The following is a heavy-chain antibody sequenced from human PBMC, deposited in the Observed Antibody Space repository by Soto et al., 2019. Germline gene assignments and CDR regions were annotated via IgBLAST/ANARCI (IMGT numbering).Heavy chain of an antibody. CDR1: GFTFSSYS. J-gene: IGHJ4*02. CDR3: AKRRGAGGHFDY. CDR2: VSIGGST. Sequence: DVQLLESGGGLVQPGGSLRLSCAASGFTFSSYSMGWVRQGPGKGLEWVAVVSIGGSTHYAVSVRGRFTISIDNSKHTLSLQINSLTAEDTAVYFCAKRRGAGGHFDYWGQGALVTVSS. V-gene: IGHV3-23*01. D-gene: IGHD2-15*01.